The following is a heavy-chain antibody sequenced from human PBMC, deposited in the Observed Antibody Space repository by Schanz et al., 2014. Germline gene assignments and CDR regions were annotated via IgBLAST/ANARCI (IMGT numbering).Heavy chain of an antibody. D-gene: IGHD3-16*01. CDR3: VRLDVHDY. Sequence: EVQLVESGGGLVKPGGSLRLSCAASGFTFSTYAMSWVRQAPGKGLEWVGRITNKPNNYNTEYAASVKGRFTISRDDSRNSLYLQMSSLKTEDTAVYYCVRLDVHDYWGQGTLVTVSA. J-gene: IGHJ4*02. CDR1: GFTFSTYA. V-gene: IGHV3-72*01. CDR2: ITNKPNNYNT.